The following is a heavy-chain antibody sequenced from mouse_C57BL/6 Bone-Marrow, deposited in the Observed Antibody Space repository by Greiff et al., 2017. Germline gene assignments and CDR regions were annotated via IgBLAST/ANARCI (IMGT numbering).Heavy chain of an antibody. CDR1: GFTFSSYA. CDR2: ISSGGDYI. D-gene: IGHD2-4*01. V-gene: IGHV5-9-1*02. J-gene: IGHJ2*01. CDR3: TRGGITTEYYFDY. Sequence: EVQLVESGEGLVKPGGSLKLSCAASGFTFSSYAMSWVRQTPEKRLEWVAYISSGGDYIYYADTVKGRFTISRDNARHTLYLQMSSLKSEDTAMYYCTRGGITTEYYFDYWGQGTTLTVSS.